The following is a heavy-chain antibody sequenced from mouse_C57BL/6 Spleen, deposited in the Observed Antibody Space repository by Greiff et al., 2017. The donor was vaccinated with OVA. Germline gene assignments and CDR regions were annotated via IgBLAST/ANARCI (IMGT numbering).Heavy chain of an antibody. J-gene: IGHJ2*01. V-gene: IGHV1-54*01. Sequence: VQLQQSGAELVRPGTSVTVSCKASGYAFTNYLIEWVKQRPGQGLEWIGVINPGSGGTNYNEKFKGKATLTADKSSSTAYMQLSSLTSGDSAVYFCAKSGRITTIVDYFADWGQGTTLTVSS. CDR2: INPGSGGT. CDR3: AKSGRITTIVDYFAD. CDR1: GYAFTNYL. D-gene: IGHD1-1*01.